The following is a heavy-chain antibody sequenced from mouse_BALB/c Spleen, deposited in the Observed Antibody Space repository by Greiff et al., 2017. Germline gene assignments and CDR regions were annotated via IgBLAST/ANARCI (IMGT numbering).Heavy chain of an antibody. CDR2: IRSKSNNYAT. Sequence: EVKLVESGGGLVQPKGSLKLSCAASGFTFNTYAMNWVRQAPGKGLEWVARIRSKSNNYATYYADSVKDRFTISRDDSQSMLYLQMNNLKTEDTAMYYCVRRSWDRRYYAMDYWGQGTSVTVSS. CDR3: VRRSWDRRYYAMDY. V-gene: IGHV10-1*02. CDR1: GFTFNTYA. D-gene: IGHD4-1*01. J-gene: IGHJ4*01.